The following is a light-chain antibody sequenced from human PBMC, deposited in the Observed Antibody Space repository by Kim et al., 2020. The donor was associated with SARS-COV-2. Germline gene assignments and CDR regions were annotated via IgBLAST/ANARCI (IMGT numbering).Light chain of an antibody. CDR2: DAS. J-gene: IGKJ4*01. Sequence: EIVLTQSPATLSLSPGERATLSCWASQSVSNYLAWYQQKPGQAPRLLIYDASNRATGIPARFSGSGSGTDFTLTISSLEPEDFAVYYCQQRSNWPLTFGGGTKLEIK. V-gene: IGKV3-11*01. CDR3: QQRSNWPLT. CDR1: QSVSNY.